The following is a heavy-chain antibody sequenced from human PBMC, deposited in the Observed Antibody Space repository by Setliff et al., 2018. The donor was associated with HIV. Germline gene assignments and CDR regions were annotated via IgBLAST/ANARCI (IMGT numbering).Heavy chain of an antibody. CDR3: VKGLLLYTN. V-gene: IGHV3-23*01. J-gene: IGHJ4*02. Sequence: GGSLRLSCAASGLTFSDFAMTWVRQAPEKGLEWVSTVSYRGEDYADSVKGRFTISRDNSKNTVYLQMNSLSAEDTAVYYCVKGLLLYTNWGQGTLVTVSS. CDR2: VSYRGE. D-gene: IGHD2-2*02. CDR1: GLTFSDFA.